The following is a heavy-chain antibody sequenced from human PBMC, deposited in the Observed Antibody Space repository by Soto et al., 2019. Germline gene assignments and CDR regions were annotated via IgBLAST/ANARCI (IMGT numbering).Heavy chain of an antibody. CDR2: IIPIFGTA. J-gene: IGHJ3*02. CDR3: ACPIVYCSSTSCSDDAFDI. D-gene: IGHD2-2*01. CDR1: GGTFRSYA. V-gene: IGHV1-69*13. Sequence: SVKVSCKASGGTFRSYAISWVRQAPGQGLEWMGGIIPIFGTANYAQKFQGRVTITADESTSTAYMELSSLRSEDTAVYYSACPIVYCSSTSCSDDAFDIWGQGAMVTVSS.